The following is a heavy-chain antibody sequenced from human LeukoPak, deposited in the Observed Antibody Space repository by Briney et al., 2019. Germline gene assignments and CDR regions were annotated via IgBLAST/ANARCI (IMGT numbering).Heavy chain of an antibody. Sequence: SETLSLTCTVSGGSISSSSYYWGWIRQPPGKGLEWIGSIYYSGSTYYNPSLKSRVTISVDTSKNQFSLKLSSVTAADTAVYYCARDYAVAALDYWGQGTLVTVSS. J-gene: IGHJ4*02. CDR2: IYYSGST. CDR1: GGSISSSSYY. D-gene: IGHD6-19*01. V-gene: IGHV4-39*07. CDR3: ARDYAVAALDY.